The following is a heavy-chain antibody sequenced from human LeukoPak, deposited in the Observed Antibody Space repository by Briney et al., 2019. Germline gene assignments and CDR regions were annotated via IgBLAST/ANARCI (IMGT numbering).Heavy chain of an antibody. Sequence: GASVKVSCKVSGYTLTELSMHWVRQAPGKGLEWMGGFDPEHGETIYSQKFQGRVTVTGDTSTDTAYMDLSSLRSEDTAVYYCATEDSYCSGSSCYQRFDYWGQGTLVTVSS. CDR3: ATEDSYCSGSSCYQRFDY. CDR1: GYTLTELS. D-gene: IGHD2-15*01. V-gene: IGHV1-24*01. CDR2: FDPEHGET. J-gene: IGHJ4*02.